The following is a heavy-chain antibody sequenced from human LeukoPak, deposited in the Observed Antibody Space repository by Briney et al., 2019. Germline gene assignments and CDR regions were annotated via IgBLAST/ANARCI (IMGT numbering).Heavy chain of an antibody. CDR2: IYYTGST. J-gene: IGHJ4*02. CDR1: GASISSSSYY. Sequence: SETLSLTCTVSGASISSSSYYWGWIRQPPGKGLELIGSIYYTGSTYYNPSLRSRVTMSVDTSKNQFSLKLSSVTAADTAVYYCARGPAVDYWGQGTLVTVSS. V-gene: IGHV4-39*07. D-gene: IGHD6-19*01. CDR3: ARGPAVDY.